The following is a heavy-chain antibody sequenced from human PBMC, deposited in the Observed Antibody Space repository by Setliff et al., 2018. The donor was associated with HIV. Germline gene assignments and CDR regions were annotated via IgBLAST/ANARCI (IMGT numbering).Heavy chain of an antibody. CDR1: GYTFTGYY. CDR3: ARAGRSGSYNYYYYYYMDV. D-gene: IGHD1-26*01. J-gene: IGHJ6*03. Sequence: ASVKVSCKAFGYTFTGYYMHWVRQAPGQGLEWMGIINPSGGSTNYAQKFQGRVTMTRDTSTSTVYMELSSLRSEDTAVYYCARAGRSGSYNYYYYYYMDVWGKGTTVTVSS. CDR2: INPSGGST. V-gene: IGHV1-46*01.